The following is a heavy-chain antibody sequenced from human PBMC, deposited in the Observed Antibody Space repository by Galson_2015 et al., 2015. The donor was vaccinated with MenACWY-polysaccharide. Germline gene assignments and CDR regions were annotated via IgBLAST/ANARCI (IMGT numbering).Heavy chain of an antibody. CDR2: ISNSGGTT. CDR3: GRYYGLDV. J-gene: IGHJ6*02. Sequence: SLRLSCAASGFTFNTYAVSWVRQAPGKGLEWVSGISNSGGTTYYADSVKGRFTISRDNSKDILYLQMNSLRAEDTAIYYCGRYYGLDVWGQGTTVTVSS. CDR1: GFTFNTYA. D-gene: IGHD3-9*01. V-gene: IGHV3-23*01.